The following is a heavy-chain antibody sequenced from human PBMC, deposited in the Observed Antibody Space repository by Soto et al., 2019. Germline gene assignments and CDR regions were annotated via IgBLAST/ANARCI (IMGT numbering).Heavy chain of an antibody. Sequence: SETLSLTCTVSGDSISSSNWWNWVRQPPGKGLEWIGEIFHSGNINYNPSLKSRVTVSLDKSKNQFSLRLTSVTASDTAVYYCARYSSGSSDPRLDYWGQGTPVTGS. CDR1: GDSISSSNW. V-gene: IGHV4-4*02. J-gene: IGHJ4*02. D-gene: IGHD6-19*01. CDR2: IFHSGNI. CDR3: ARYSSGSSDPRLDY.